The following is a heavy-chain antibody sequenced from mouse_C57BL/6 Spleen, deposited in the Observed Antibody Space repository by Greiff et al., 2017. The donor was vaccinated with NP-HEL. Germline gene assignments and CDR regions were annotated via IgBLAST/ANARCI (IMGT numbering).Heavy chain of an antibody. CDR1: GFTFSDYY. CDR2: INYDGSST. V-gene: IGHV5-16*01. D-gene: IGHD4-1*02. J-gene: IGHJ1*03. CDR3: AWNNWDDWYFDV. Sequence: EVQLVESEGGLVQPGSSMKLSCTASGFTFSDYYMAWVRQVPEKGLEWVANINYDGSSTYYLDSLKSRFIISRDNAKNILYLQMSSLKSEDTATYYCAWNNWDDWYFDVWGTGTTVTVSS.